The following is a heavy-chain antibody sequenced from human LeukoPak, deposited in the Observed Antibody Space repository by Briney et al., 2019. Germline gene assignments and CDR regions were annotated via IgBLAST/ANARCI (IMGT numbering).Heavy chain of an antibody. V-gene: IGHV4-59*08. D-gene: IGHD3-22*01. J-gene: IGHJ4*02. CDR3: ARLNYYDSSGYAPYFDY. Sequence: SETLSLTCTVSGDSISPYYWSWIRQPPGKGLEWIGYIYYSGSTDYNPSLKSRVTISVDTSKNQFSLKLSSVTAADTAVYYCARLNYYDSSGYAPYFDYWGQGTLVTVSS. CDR2: IYYSGST. CDR1: GDSISPYY.